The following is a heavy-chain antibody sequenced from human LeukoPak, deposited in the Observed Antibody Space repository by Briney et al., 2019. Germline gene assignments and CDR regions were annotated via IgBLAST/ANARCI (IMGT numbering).Heavy chain of an antibody. J-gene: IGHJ6*03. CDR2: IKQDGSEK. CDR3: ASLDVVVVAATQYYYMDV. CDR1: GFTFSSYW. D-gene: IGHD2-15*01. V-gene: IGHV3-7*01. Sequence: GGSLRLSCAAPGFTFSSYWMSWVRQAPGKGLEWVATIKQDGSEKYYVDSVKGRFTISRDNAKNSLYLQMNSLRAEDTAVYYCASLDVVVVAATQYYYMDVWGKGPTVTVSS.